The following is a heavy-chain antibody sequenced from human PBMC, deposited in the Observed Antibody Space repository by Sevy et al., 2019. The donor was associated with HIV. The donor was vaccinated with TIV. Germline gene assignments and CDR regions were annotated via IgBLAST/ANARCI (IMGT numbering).Heavy chain of an antibody. Sequence: GGSLRLSCSASGFTFSSYAMHWVRQAPGKGLEYVSAISSNGGSTYYADSVKGRFTISRDNSKNTLYLQMSSLRAEDTAVYYCVKELGYCSSTSWIKYYYYYMDVWGKGTTVTVSS. V-gene: IGHV3-64D*06. CDR2: ISSNGGST. J-gene: IGHJ6*03. CDR1: GFTFSSYA. D-gene: IGHD2-2*01. CDR3: VKELGYCSSTSWIKYYYYYMDV.